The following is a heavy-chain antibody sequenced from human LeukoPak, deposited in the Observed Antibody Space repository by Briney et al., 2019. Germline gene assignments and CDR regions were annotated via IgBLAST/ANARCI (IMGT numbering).Heavy chain of an antibody. CDR1: GFTFSSYE. D-gene: IGHD2/OR15-2a*01. J-gene: IGHJ4*02. V-gene: IGHV3-21*01. CDR2: ISSSSDYI. Sequence: GGSLRLSCAASGFTFSSYEMNWVRQAPGKGLEWVSSISSSSDYIYYADSMKGRFTISRDNAKSSLYLQMNSLRAEDTAVYFCARALPNIDYDFWGQGTLVTVSS. CDR3: ARALPNIDYDF.